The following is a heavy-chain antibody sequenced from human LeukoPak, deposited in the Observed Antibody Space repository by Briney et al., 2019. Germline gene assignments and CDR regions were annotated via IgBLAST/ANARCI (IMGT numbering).Heavy chain of an antibody. V-gene: IGHV3-21*01. Sequence: GGSLRLSCAASGFTFSSYSMNWVRQAPGKGLEWVSSISSSSSYIYYADSVKGRFTISRDNAKNSLYLQMNSLRAEDTAVYYCARAGSYLYYLDYWGQGTLVTVSS. J-gene: IGHJ4*02. CDR1: GFTFSSYS. CDR3: ARAGSYLYYLDY. CDR2: ISSSSSYI. D-gene: IGHD1-14*01.